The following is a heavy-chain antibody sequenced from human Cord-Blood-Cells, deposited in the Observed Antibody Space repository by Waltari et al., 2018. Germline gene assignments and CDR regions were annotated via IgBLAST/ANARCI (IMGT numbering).Heavy chain of an antibody. CDR3: ARESHLTGTYY. J-gene: IGHJ4*02. CDR1: GYSISSGDY. V-gene: IGHV4-38-2*02. CDR2: NYHSGST. D-gene: IGHD1-7*01. Sequence: QVQLQESGPGLVKPSETLSPTCAVSGYSISSGDYWGWIRQPPGKGLELIGSNYHSGSTYFNPALKRRVTISGDTSKNQFSLKLSSVTAAGRAVYYCARESHLTGTYYWGQGTLVTVSS.